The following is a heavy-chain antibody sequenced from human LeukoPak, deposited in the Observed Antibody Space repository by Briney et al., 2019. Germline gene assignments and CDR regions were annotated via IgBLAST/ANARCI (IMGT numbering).Heavy chain of an antibody. J-gene: IGHJ4*02. V-gene: IGHV1-46*01. CDR3: ARYYCDSSGYYYAFDY. CDR2: INPSGGST. Sequence: GASVKVSCKASGYTFTSYYMHWVRQAPGQGLEWMGIINPSGGSTSYAQKFQGRVTMTRDMSTSTVYMELSSLRSEDTAVYYCARYYCDSSGYYYAFDYWGQGTLVTVSS. CDR1: GYTFTSYY. D-gene: IGHD3-22*01.